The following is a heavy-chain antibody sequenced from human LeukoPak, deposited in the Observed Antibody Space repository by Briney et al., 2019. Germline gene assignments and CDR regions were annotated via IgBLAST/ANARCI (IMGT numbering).Heavy chain of an antibody. CDR1: GGSISSYY. CDR2: IYYSGST. Sequence: SETLSLTCTVSGGSISSYYWSWIRQPPGNGLEWIGYIYYSGSTNYNPSLKSRVTISVDTSKNQFSLKLSSVTAADAAVYYCASTYRGAAAIDYWGQGTLVTVSS. D-gene: IGHD6-13*01. J-gene: IGHJ4*02. V-gene: IGHV4-59*08. CDR3: ASTYRGAAAIDY.